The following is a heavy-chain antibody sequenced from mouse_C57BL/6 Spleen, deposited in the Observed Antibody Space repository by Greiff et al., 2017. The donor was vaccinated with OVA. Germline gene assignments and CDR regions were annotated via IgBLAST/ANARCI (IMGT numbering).Heavy chain of an antibody. CDR2: IDPSDSYT. D-gene: IGHD1-1*01. Sequence: VQLQQPGAELVMPGASVKLSCKASGYTFTSYWMHWVKQRPGQGLEWIGEIDPSDSYTNYNQKFKGKSTLTVDKSSSTAYMQLSSLTSEDSAVYYCARRAGSSPFAYWGQGTLVTVSA. CDR1: GYTFTSYW. V-gene: IGHV1-69*01. J-gene: IGHJ3*01. CDR3: ARRAGSSPFAY.